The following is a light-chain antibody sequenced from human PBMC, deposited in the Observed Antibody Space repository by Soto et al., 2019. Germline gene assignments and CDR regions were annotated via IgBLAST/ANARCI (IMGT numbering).Light chain of an antibody. CDR1: QSVSSTY. V-gene: IGKV3-20*01. Sequence: EIVLSQSPGTLSLSPGERATLSCRAGQSVSSTYLAWYQQKPGQSPRLLIYGTSNRATDIPDRFSGSGSGTDFTLSISRLEPEDFAVYYCQQYGSPPLYTFGQGTKVEIK. CDR3: QQYGSPPLYT. J-gene: IGKJ2*01. CDR2: GTS.